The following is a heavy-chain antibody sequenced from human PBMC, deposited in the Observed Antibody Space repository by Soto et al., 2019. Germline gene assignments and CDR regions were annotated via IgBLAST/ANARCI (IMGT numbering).Heavy chain of an antibody. Sequence: PGGSLRLSCTASGFSFSNYGLHWVRQAPGKGLEWVAVISFDGRKKYYADSVKGRFAISRDNSNNTLFLLMDSLSADDTALYYCAKGEDNAGDYWGQGTLVTVYS. CDR3: AKGEDNAGDY. CDR2: ISFDGRKK. V-gene: IGHV3-30*18. D-gene: IGHD1-20*01. J-gene: IGHJ4*02. CDR1: GFSFSNYG.